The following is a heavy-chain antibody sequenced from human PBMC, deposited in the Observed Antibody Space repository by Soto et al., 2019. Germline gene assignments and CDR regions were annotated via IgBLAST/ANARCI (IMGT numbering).Heavy chain of an antibody. CDR1: GFTFSDHY. Sequence: EVQLVESGGGLVQPGGSLRLSCAASGFTFSDHYMDWVRQAPGKGLEWVGRTRSKANSYTTEYAASVKGRFTISRDDSKNSLYLQMNSLKTEDTAIYYCARVASAYYFDSWGQGTLVTVSS. V-gene: IGHV3-72*01. CDR3: ARVASAYYFDS. J-gene: IGHJ4*02. CDR2: TRSKANSYTT.